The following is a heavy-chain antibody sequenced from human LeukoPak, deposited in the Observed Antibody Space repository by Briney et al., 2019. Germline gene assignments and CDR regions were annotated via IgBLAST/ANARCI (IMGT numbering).Heavy chain of an antibody. Sequence: SETLSLTCAVYGGSFSGYYWSWIRQPPGKGLEWIGEINHSGSTNYNPSLKSRVTISVDTSKNQFSLKLSSVTAADTAVYYCARGGGSGSYRRPGFDYWGQGTLVTVSS. D-gene: IGHD3-10*01. CDR2: INHSGST. CDR3: ARGGGSGSYRRPGFDY. CDR1: GGSFSGYY. J-gene: IGHJ4*02. V-gene: IGHV4-34*01.